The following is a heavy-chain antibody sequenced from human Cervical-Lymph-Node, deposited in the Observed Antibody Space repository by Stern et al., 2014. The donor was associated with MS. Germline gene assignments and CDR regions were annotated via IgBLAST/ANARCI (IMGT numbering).Heavy chain of an antibody. CDR1: GGSISSGDYY. CDR3: ASANCSSTSCPNWFDP. D-gene: IGHD2-2*01. J-gene: IGHJ5*02. V-gene: IGHV4-30-4*01. Sequence: QLQLQESGPGLVKPSQTLSLTCTVSGGSISSGDYYWSWIRQPPGKGLEWIGYIYYSGSTYYNPSLKSRVTISVDTSKNQCSLKLSSVTAADTAVYYCASANCSSTSCPNWFDPWGQGTLVTVSS. CDR2: IYYSGST.